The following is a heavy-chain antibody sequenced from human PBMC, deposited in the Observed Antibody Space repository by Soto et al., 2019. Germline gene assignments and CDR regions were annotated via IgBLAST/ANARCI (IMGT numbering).Heavy chain of an antibody. V-gene: IGHV3-23*01. CDR1: GFTFSDYA. CDR2: LDGAGGST. J-gene: IGHJ6*02. Sequence: GGSLRLSCLAAGFTFSDYAMTWVRHVPGRGLEWVASLDGAGGSTYYADSVRGRFTISRDNSQNTLFLQMKRLTVDDTAIYYCAAPRDEYGSGVSWFTYGMDIWGQGTTVTVSS. D-gene: IGHD3-10*01. CDR3: AAPRDEYGSGVSWFTYGMDI.